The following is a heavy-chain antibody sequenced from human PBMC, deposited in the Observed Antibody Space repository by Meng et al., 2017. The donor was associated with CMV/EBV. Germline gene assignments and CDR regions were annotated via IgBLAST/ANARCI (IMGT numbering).Heavy chain of an antibody. CDR3: ARLSSNWGRGNYYYYGMDV. V-gene: IGHV3-11*01. CDR1: GFTFSDYY. J-gene: IGHJ6*02. Sequence: GESLKISCAASGFTFSDYYMSWIRQAPGKGLEWVSYISSSGSTIYYADSVKGRFTISRDNAKNSLYLQMNSLRAEDTAVYYCARLSSNWGRGNYYYYGMDVWGQGTTVTVSS. D-gene: IGHD7-27*01. CDR2: ISSSGSTI.